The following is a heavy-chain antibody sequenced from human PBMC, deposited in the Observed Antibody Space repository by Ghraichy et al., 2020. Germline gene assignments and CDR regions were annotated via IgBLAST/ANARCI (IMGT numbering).Heavy chain of an antibody. CDR3: ARGGWFGEFETAYYFDY. J-gene: IGHJ4*02. V-gene: IGHV3-30*04. Sequence: GESLNISCAASGLTFGNYAMHWVRQAPGKGLEWVAVISYHGSYQYYGDSVKGRFTISRDNSKNTLYLQMNSLGAEDTAVYHCARGGWFGEFETAYYFDYWGQGTLVTVSS. CDR2: ISYHGSYQ. CDR1: GLTFGNYA. D-gene: IGHD3-10*01.